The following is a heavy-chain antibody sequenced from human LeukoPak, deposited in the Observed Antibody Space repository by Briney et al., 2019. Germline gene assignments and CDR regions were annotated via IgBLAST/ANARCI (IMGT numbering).Heavy chain of an antibody. V-gene: IGHV3-30*02. J-gene: IGHJ4*02. CDR2: IRYDGSNK. CDR3: AKDRGYYYGSGSYSN. D-gene: IGHD3-10*01. CDR1: GFIFSSYG. Sequence: GGSLRLSCAASGFIFSSYGMHWVRQAPGKGLEWVAFIRYDGSNKYYADSVKGRFTISRDNSKNTLYLQMNSLRAEDTAVYYCAKDRGYYYGSGSYSNWGQGTLVTVSS.